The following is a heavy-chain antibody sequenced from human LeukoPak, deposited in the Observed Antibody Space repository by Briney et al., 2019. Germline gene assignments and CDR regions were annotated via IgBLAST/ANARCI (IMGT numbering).Heavy chain of an antibody. D-gene: IGHD3-22*01. J-gene: IGHJ4*02. CDR3: ARGPWYYYDSSSPFDY. V-gene: IGHV1-69*04. Sequence: SVKVSCKASGYTFTSYGISWVRQAPGQGLEWMGRIIPILGIANHAQKFQGRVTITADKSTSTAYMELSSLRSEDTAVYYCARGPWYYYDSSSPFDYWGQGTLVTVSS. CDR1: GYTFTSYG. CDR2: IIPILGIA.